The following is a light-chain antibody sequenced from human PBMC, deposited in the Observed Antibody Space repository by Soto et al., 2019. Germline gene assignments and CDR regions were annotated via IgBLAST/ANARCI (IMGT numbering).Light chain of an antibody. J-gene: IGLJ1*01. CDR2: GNS. V-gene: IGLV1-40*01. Sequence: QSVLTQPPSVSGAPGQRVTISCTGRSSNIGAGYDVHWYQQLPGTAPKLLIYGNSNRPSGVPDRFSGSKSGTSASLAITGLQPEDEADYYCQSYDSSLSGGVFGTGTKLTVL. CDR1: SSNIGAGYD. CDR3: QSYDSSLSGGV.